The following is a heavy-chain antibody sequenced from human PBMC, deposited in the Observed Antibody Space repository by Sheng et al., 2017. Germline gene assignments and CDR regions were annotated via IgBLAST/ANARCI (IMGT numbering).Heavy chain of an antibody. Sequence: QVQLQESGPGLVKPSETLSLTCTVSGGSINNYYWSWIRQPAGKELEWIGRIYDSGSTNYNPSLKSRVIMSIDTSKNHFSLKLNSVTAADTAVYYCARVAGYSSSWYPYFFDSWGQGTLVTVSS. V-gene: IGHV4-4*07. J-gene: IGHJ4*02. CDR3: ARVAGYSSSWYPYFFDS. D-gene: IGHD6-13*01. CDR1: GGSINNYY. CDR2: IYDSGST.